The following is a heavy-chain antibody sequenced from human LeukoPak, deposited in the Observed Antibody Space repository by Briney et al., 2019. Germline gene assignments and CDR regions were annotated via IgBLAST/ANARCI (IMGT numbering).Heavy chain of an antibody. CDR2: ISSSSSYI. V-gene: IGHV3-21*01. CDR3: ARGKYSSSWYPHYYGMDV. J-gene: IGHJ6*02. Sequence: GGSLRLSCAASGFTFSSYSMNWVRQAPGKGLEWVSSISSSSSYIYYADSVKGRFTISRDNAKNSLYLQMNSLRAEDTAVYYCARGKYSSSWYPHYYGMDVWGQGTTVTVSS. D-gene: IGHD6-13*01. CDR1: GFTFSSYS.